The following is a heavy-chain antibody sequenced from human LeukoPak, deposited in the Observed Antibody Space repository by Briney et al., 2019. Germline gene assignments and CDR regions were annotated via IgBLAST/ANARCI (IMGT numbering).Heavy chain of an antibody. D-gene: IGHD3-10*01. Sequence: SETLSLTCTVSGGSISSSSYYWSWIRQPAGKGLEWIGRIYTSGSTNYNPSLKSRVTMAVATSKTQFSLTLSSVTAADTAVYYCARDGSSMVRGVIAPVYYYYYMDVWGKGTTVTISS. CDR2: IYTSGST. V-gene: IGHV4-61*02. CDR3: ARDGSSMVRGVIAPVYYYYYMDV. J-gene: IGHJ6*03. CDR1: GGSISSSSYY.